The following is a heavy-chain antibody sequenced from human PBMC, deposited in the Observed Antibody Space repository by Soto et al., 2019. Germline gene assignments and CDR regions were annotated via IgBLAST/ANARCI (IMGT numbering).Heavy chain of an antibody. Sequence: EVQLVESEGGLVQPGGSLRLSCAASGFTFSYYWMHWVRQAPGQGLVWVARIHSDGSSTTYADSVKGRFTISRDNAKNTLYLQMNSLRAEDTAVYYCARGDRVAFDLWGQGTMVTAS. CDR3: ARGDRVAFDL. J-gene: IGHJ3*01. CDR2: IHSDGSST. V-gene: IGHV3-74*01. D-gene: IGHD2-21*02. CDR1: GFTFSYYW.